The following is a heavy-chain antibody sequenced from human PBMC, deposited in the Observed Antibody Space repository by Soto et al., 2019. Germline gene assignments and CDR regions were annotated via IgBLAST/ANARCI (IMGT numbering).Heavy chain of an antibody. CDR1: GDSVSSNSAA. CDR2: TYYRSKWYN. V-gene: IGHV6-1*01. Sequence: PSHTLSLTCAISGDSVSSNSAAWNWIRQSPSRGLEWLGRTYYRSKWYNDYAVSVKSRITINPDTSKNQFSLQLNSVTPEDTAVHFRARVPSQFDYCSAMDVWGQRTTVTVSS. CDR3: ARVPSQFDYCSAMDV. D-gene: IGHD3-16*01. J-gene: IGHJ6*02.